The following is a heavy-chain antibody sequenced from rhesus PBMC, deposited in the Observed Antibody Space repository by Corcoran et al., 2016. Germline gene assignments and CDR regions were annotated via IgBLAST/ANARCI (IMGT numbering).Heavy chain of an antibody. D-gene: IGHD4-29*01. CDR2: VDGNIVSP. V-gene: IGHV4-73*01. J-gene: IGHJ4*01. CDR3: VRGPYGANVLDF. CDR1: GCSINNYY. Sequence: QVNLQQWGEGQVKPSETLSPTCAVYGCSINNYYLSWIRQTPGKGLEWIGNVDGNIVSPNYNPSLKNRVTISKDTSKNQFSLKLNSVTAADTAVYFCVRGPYGANVLDFWGQGVLVTVSS.